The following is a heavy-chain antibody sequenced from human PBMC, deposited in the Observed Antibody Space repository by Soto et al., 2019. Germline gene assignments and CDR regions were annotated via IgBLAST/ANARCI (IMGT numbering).Heavy chain of an antibody. Sequence: GGSXRLCCSAAVVTVSIKYMMLFRQARGKGLECVSVIYSGGSTNYADSVKGRFTISRDNSKNTMYLKMNRLRAEDTAVYYCARNGYDTSGYSSFEYWGQATLVNVYS. CDR1: VVTVSIKY. CDR2: IYSGGST. J-gene: IGHJ4*02. V-gene: IGHV3-53*01. CDR3: ARNGYDTSGYSSFEY. D-gene: IGHD3-22*01.